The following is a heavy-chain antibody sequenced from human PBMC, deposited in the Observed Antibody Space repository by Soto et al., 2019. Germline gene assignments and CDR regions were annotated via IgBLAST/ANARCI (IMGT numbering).Heavy chain of an antibody. Sequence: PGGSLGLSCAASGFTFSSYAMSWVRQAPGKGLEWVSAISGSGGSTYYADSVKGRFTISRDNSKNTLYLQMNSLRAEDTAVYYCAKDGSYVDIVATIYFDYWGQGTLVTVSS. D-gene: IGHD5-12*01. V-gene: IGHV3-23*01. J-gene: IGHJ4*02. CDR3: AKDGSYVDIVATIYFDY. CDR2: ISGSGGST. CDR1: GFTFSSYA.